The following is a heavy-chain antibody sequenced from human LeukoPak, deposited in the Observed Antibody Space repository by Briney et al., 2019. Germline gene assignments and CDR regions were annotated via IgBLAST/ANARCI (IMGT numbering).Heavy chain of an antibody. CDR3: ARGGTYYGILTGYYSDAVLDY. CDR1: GGSISSGGYS. Sequence: PSQTLSLTCAVSGGSISSGGYSWSWIRQPPGKGLEWIGYIYHSGSTYYNPSLKSRVTISVDRSKNQFSLKLSSVTAADTAVYYCARGGTYYGILTGYYSDAVLDYWGQGTLVTVSS. CDR2: IYHSGST. J-gene: IGHJ4*02. V-gene: IGHV4-30-2*01. D-gene: IGHD3-9*01.